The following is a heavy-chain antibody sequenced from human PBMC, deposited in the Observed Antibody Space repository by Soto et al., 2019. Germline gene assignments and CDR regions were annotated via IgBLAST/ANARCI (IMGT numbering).Heavy chain of an antibody. J-gene: IGHJ4*02. CDR2: ISWNSGSI. V-gene: IGHV3-9*01. CDR1: GFTLCDFA. CDR3: AKDKEYSGYGQFDY. Sequence: ALRISRGASGFTLCDFAIHWGRATPGKGLEWVSGISWNSGSIGYADSVKGRFTISRDNAKNSLYLQMNSLRAEDTALYYCAKDKEYSGYGQFDYWGQGTLVTSPQ. D-gene: IGHD5-12*01.